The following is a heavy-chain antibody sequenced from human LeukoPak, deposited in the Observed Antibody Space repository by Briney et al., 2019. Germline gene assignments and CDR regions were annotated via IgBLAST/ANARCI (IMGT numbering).Heavy chain of an antibody. CDR3: AREPRYSSSWYYFDY. J-gene: IGHJ4*02. Sequence: SETLSLTCTVSGGSISTYFWSWIRQPPGKGLEWIALINYSGSTNYNPSLKSRVTISADTSKNQFSLKLSSVTAADTAVYYCAREPRYSSSWYYFDYWGQGTLVTVSS. V-gene: IGHV4-59*01. D-gene: IGHD6-13*01. CDR1: GGSISTYF. CDR2: INYSGST.